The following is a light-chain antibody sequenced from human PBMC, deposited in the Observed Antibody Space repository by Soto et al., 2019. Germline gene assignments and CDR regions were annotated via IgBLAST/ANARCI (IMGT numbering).Light chain of an antibody. Sequence: DIQMTQSPSTLSASVGDRVTITCRASQTINRWLDWYQQKPGKAPKRLMYDASSLESGVPLRFSGSGSGTEFTLTISSLQPDDFGSYYCQQYNDYPITFGRGTRLEIK. CDR2: DAS. V-gene: IGKV1-5*01. CDR3: QQYNDYPIT. J-gene: IGKJ5*01. CDR1: QTINRW.